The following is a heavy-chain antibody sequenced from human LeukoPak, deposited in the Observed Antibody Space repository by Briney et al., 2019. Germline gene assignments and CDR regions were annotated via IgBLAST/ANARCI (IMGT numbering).Heavy chain of an antibody. D-gene: IGHD3-22*01. CDR3: ARDGYDSSGYYFRYYYYYGMDV. Sequence: ASVTVSCKASGYTFTSYGISWVRQAPGQGLEWMGWISAYNGNTNYAQKLQGRVTMTADTSTSTAYMELRSLRSDDTAVYYCARDGYDSSGYYFRYYYYYGMDVWGQGTTVTVSS. CDR1: GYTFTSYG. CDR2: ISAYNGNT. J-gene: IGHJ6*02. V-gene: IGHV1-18*01.